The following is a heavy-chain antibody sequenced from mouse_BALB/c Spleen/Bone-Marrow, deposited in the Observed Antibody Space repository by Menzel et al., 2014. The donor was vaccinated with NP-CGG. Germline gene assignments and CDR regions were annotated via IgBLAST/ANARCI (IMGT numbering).Heavy chain of an antibody. J-gene: IGHJ3*01. D-gene: IGHD2-4*01. CDR2: INPSTGYT. CDR1: GYTFTSYW. V-gene: IGHV1-7*01. Sequence: VKLQESGAELAKPGASVKMSCKASGYTFTSYWMHWVKQRPGQGLEWIGYINPSTGYTEYNQKFKDKATLTADKSSSTAYMQLGSLTSEDSAVYYCARYPYYDYDGFAYWGQGTLVTVSA. CDR3: ARYPYYDYDGFAY.